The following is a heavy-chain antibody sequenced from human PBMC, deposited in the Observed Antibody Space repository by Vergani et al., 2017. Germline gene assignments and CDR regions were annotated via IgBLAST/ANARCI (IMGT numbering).Heavy chain of an antibody. Sequence: QVQLQQWGAGLLKPSETLSLTCAVYGGSFSGYYWSWIRQPPGKGLEWIGEINHSGSTHYNPSLKSRVTISVDTSKNQFSLKLSSVTAADTAVYYCARGNYDMLTGYSGGNWFDPWGQGTLVTVSS. CDR2: INHSGST. J-gene: IGHJ5*02. D-gene: IGHD3-9*01. CDR3: ARGNYDMLTGYSGGNWFDP. CDR1: GGSFSGYY. V-gene: IGHV4-34*01.